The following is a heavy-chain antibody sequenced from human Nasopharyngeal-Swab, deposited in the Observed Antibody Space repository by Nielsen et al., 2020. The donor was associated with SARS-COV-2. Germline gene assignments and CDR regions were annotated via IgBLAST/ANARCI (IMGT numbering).Heavy chain of an antibody. Sequence: GESLKISCAASVFTFNNYNFNWVRQAPGTGLEWVSSISISSSYIYYADSVKGRFTISRDNAKNSLYLQMNSLRAEDTAVYYCARDGLDYDFWSAYFMDVWGQGTTVTVSS. CDR1: VFTFNNYN. CDR2: ISISSSYI. CDR3: ARDGLDYDFWSAYFMDV. D-gene: IGHD3-3*01. J-gene: IGHJ6*02. V-gene: IGHV3-21*01.